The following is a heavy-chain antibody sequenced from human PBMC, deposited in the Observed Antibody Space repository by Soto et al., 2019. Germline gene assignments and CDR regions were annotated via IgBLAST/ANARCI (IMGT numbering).Heavy chain of an antibody. D-gene: IGHD2-2*01. V-gene: IGHV3-9*01. Sequence: GGSLRLSCAASGFTFDDYAMHWVRQAPGKGLEWVSGISWNSGSIGYADSVKGRFIISRDNAKNSLYLQMNSLRAEDTALYYCAKADIVVVPAAIAYYYYYGMDVWGQGTTVTVSS. J-gene: IGHJ6*02. CDR2: ISWNSGSI. CDR3: AKADIVVVPAAIAYYYYYGMDV. CDR1: GFTFDDYA.